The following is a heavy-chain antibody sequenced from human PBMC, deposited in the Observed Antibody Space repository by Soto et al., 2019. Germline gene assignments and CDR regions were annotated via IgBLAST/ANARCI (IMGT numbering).Heavy chain of an antibody. D-gene: IGHD6-19*01. J-gene: IGHJ4*02. CDR2: ISYDGGNK. Sequence: QVQLVESGGGVVQPGGPLRLSCAAFGFSFSIYTMHWVRQAPGKGLEWVAVISYDGGNKYYADPVQGRFSISRDNSKNTVNLQMNSLRPEDTAVYYCVGAREWLADPFDYWGQGTLVTVSS. V-gene: IGHV3-30-3*02. CDR1: GFSFSIYT. CDR3: VGAREWLADPFDY.